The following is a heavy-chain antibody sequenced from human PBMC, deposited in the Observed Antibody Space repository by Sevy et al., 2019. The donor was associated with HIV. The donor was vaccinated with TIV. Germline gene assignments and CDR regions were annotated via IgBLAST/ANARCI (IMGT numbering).Heavy chain of an antibody. D-gene: IGHD1-26*01. V-gene: IGHV3-49*04. Sequence: GGSLRLSCAASGFTFSSYAMSWVRQAPGKGLEWIAFIRGKRNGGKTKYAASVKGRFTISRDDSKSIARLHMNRLKTEETGVYYCTRFEGAADWGIDVWGQGTTVTVSS. CDR3: TRFEGAADWGIDV. CDR1: GFTFSSYA. CDR2: IRGKRNGGKT. J-gene: IGHJ6*02.